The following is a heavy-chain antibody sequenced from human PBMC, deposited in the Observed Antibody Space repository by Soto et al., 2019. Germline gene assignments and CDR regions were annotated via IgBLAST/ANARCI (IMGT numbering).Heavy chain of an antibody. J-gene: IGHJ3*02. V-gene: IGHV1-3*04. Sequence: QVLLVQSGAEVKKPGASVKISCEASGYTSTGYVMHWVRQAPGQRPEWMGWISTCTGNTRSSQRFQGRVTFTGDASASTFYMGLSSLTFEDTAVYYCAREGINAGIRPWGDAFDIWGQGTMVTVSS. CDR3: AREGINAGIRPWGDAFDI. CDR1: GYTSTGYV. CDR2: ISTCTGNT. D-gene: IGHD3-10*01.